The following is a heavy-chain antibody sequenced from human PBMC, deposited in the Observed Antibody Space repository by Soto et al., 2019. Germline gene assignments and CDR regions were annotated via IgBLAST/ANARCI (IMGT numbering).Heavy chain of an antibody. Sequence: SETLSLTCTVSGGSISSSSYYWGWIRQPPGKGLEWIGSIYYSGSTYYNPSLKSRVTISVDTSKNQFPLKLSSVTAADTAVYYCARGRRYSSSWYSDYWGQGTLVT. CDR2: IYYSGST. D-gene: IGHD6-13*01. CDR3: ARGRRYSSSWYSDY. V-gene: IGHV4-39*01. J-gene: IGHJ4*02. CDR1: GGSISSSSYY.